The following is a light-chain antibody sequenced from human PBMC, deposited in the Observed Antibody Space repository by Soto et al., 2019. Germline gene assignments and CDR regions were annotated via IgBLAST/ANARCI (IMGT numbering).Light chain of an antibody. CDR3: SSYSSANTVI. Sequence: QSVVTQPASVSASPGQSITISCTGTSSDIGGYIYVSWYQHHPGKAPRLMIYEVSSRPSGVSNRFSGSKSGNTASLTISGLQAEDEAQYYCSSYSSANTVIFGGGTKLTVL. V-gene: IGLV2-14*01. J-gene: IGLJ2*01. CDR1: SSDIGGYIY. CDR2: EVS.